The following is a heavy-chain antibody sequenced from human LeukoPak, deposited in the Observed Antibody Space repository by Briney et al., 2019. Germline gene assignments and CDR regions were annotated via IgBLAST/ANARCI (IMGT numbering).Heavy chain of an antibody. CDR2: VYPSGGT. Sequence: SQTLSLTCTVSGGSISSGTYYLSWIRQSAGKGLEWIGLVYPSGGTHYNPSLKSRLTISIDASKNQFSLNLSSVTAADTAVYYCATGGAPDCSVGTCYSLDSWGQGTLVTVSS. CDR3: ATGGAPDCSVGTCYSLDS. D-gene: IGHD2-15*01. V-gene: IGHV4-61*02. CDR1: GGSISSGTYY. J-gene: IGHJ4*02.